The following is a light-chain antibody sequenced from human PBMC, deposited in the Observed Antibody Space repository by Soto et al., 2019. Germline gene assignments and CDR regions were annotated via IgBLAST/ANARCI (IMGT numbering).Light chain of an antibody. J-gene: IGKJ4*01. V-gene: IGKV3-11*01. Sequence: EIVLTRSPATLSLSPGERATLSCRASQSVSTYLAWYQQKPGQAPRLLIYDASNRAAGIPARFSGSGSGTDFTLTISSLEPEDFAVYYCQQRSSWLTFGGGTKVDIK. CDR2: DAS. CDR3: QQRSSWLT. CDR1: QSVSTY.